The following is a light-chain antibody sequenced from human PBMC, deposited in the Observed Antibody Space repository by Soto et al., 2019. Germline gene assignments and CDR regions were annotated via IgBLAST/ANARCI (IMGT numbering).Light chain of an antibody. CDR3: QQYDKWPQWT. V-gene: IGKV3-15*01. CDR1: QSVGSN. J-gene: IGKJ1*01. CDR2: GAS. Sequence: EIVMTQSPATLSVSPGERVILSCRASQSVGSNLAGYRQRPGQAPRLLIFGASTRATGFPARFSRSESGTEFTLTISRLQSEDFAVYYCQQYDKWPQWTFGQGTKVEIK.